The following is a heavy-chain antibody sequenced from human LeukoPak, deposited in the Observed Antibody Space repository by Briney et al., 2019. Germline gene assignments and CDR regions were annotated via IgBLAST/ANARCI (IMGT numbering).Heavy chain of an antibody. CDR3: ARDRGIRLPNNWFDP. J-gene: IGHJ5*02. CDR2: IWYDGSNK. V-gene: IGHV3-33*01. D-gene: IGHD4-17*01. Sequence: PGGSLRLSCAASGFTFSSYGMHWVRQAPGKGLEWVAVIWYDGSNKYYADSVKGRFTISRDNSKNMLYLQMNSLRAEDTAVYYCARDRGIRLPNNWFDPWGQGTLVTVSS. CDR1: GFTFSSYG.